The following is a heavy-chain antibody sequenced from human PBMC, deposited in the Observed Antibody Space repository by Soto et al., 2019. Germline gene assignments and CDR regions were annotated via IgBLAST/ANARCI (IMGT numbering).Heavy chain of an antibody. CDR2: ISAYNGNT. Sequence: ASVKVSCKASGYTFTSYGICWVRQAPGQGLEWMGWISAYNGNTNYAQKLQGRVTMTTDTSTSTAYMELRSLRSDDTAVYYCARDKPPLSTGYSSGWYYFDYCGQGTRVTVSS. J-gene: IGHJ4*02. D-gene: IGHD6-19*01. CDR3: ARDKPPLSTGYSSGWYYFDY. CDR1: GYTFTSYG. V-gene: IGHV1-18*01.